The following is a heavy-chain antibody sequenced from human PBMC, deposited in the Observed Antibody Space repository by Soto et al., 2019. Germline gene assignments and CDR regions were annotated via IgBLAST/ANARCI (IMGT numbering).Heavy chain of an antibody. CDR1: GYTFTNYY. D-gene: IGHD6-13*01. V-gene: IGHV1-46*03. CDR2: IDPSGGST. CDR3: ARGVEGIGAAAFEY. Sequence: QVQLVQSGAEVKKPGASVKVSCKASGYTFTNYYINWVRQAPGQGLEWMGMIDPSGGSTGYAQKFQGRVTMTRDTSTSTVYMEQSSLRSEDTAVYYCARGVEGIGAAAFEYWGQGTLVTVSS. J-gene: IGHJ4*02.